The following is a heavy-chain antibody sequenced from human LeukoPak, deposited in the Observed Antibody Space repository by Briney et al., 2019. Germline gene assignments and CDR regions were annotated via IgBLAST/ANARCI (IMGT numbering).Heavy chain of an antibody. D-gene: IGHD5-12*01. J-gene: IGHJ6*02. CDR3: ARLGYSGYEISDYYYGMDV. CDR2: INPNSGGT. V-gene: IGHV1-2*02. Sequence: GASVKVSCKASGYTLTGYHMHWVRQAPGQGLEWMGWINPNSGGTNYAQKFQGRVTMTRDTSISTAYMELSRLRSDDTAVYYCARLGYSGYEISDYYYGMDVWGQGTTVTVSS. CDR1: GYTLTGYH.